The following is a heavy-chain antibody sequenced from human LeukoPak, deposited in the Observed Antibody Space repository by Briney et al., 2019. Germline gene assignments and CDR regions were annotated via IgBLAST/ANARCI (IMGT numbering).Heavy chain of an antibody. CDR2: VNLQGST. CDR1: GGSITNTNY. V-gene: IGHV4-4*02. Sequence: SGTLSLTCGVSGGSITNTNYWTWVRQPPGKGLEWIGEVNLQGSTNYNPSLMGRVAISVDTSENHISLQLTSVTAADTAVFYCAREGGPYRPLDYSGQGTLVTVSS. CDR3: AREGGPYRPLDY. J-gene: IGHJ4*02.